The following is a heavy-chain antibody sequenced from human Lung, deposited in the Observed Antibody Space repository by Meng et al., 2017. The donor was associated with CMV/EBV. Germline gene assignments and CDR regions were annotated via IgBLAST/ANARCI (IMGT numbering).Heavy chain of an antibody. V-gene: IGHV3-30*04. Sequence: GGSLRLXXLFSVLRFSDHAMHWVRQAPGKGLEWVAVISYDGSTKYFADSVKGRFTISRDNSRNTLFLQMNSLRPQDTAVYYCARHLYGDEYFLDYWGQGTRVTVSS. CDR3: ARHLYGDEYFLDY. D-gene: IGHD4-17*01. CDR2: ISYDGSTK. CDR1: VLRFSDHA. J-gene: IGHJ4*02.